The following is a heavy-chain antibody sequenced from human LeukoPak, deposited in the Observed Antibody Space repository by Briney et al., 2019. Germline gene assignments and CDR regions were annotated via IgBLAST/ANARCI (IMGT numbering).Heavy chain of an antibody. CDR3: ARDLHPRYYLPDY. Sequence: QPGGSLRLSCAASGFTFNTYAMSWVRQAPGKGLQWVSTISGSGDKTYYAGSVKGRFTISRDNSKNMLYLQMNSLRAEDTAVYYCARDLHPRYYLPDYWGQGTLVTVSS. J-gene: IGHJ4*02. V-gene: IGHV3-23*01. CDR2: ISGSGDKT. CDR1: GFTFNTYA. D-gene: IGHD1-26*01.